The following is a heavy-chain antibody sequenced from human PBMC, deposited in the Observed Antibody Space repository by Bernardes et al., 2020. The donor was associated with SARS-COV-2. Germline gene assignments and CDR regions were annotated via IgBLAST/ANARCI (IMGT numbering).Heavy chain of an antibody. CDR3: AREIILGVAPFDY. J-gene: IGHJ4*02. V-gene: IGHV1-3*01. D-gene: IGHD1-26*01. CDR2: IGAGSGDI. Sequence: ASVKVSCKTSGYTFTSHTIQWVRQAPGQSLEWMGWIGAGSGDIVYSQKFQGRVTLTRDTSASTTYMELSSLTSEDTAVYYCAREIILGVAPFDYWGQGTLVTVSS. CDR1: GYTFTSHT.